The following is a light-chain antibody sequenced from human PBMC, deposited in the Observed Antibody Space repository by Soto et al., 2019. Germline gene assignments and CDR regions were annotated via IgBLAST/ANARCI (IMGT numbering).Light chain of an antibody. Sequence: QSALTQPASVSGSPGQSITISCTGTSSDVADYNYVSWYQQYPGKAPKLMIYDVSNRPSGVSNRFSGSKSGNTASLTISGLQAEDEADYYCSSYTSSSTLYVFGTGTKVTVL. CDR2: DVS. V-gene: IGLV2-14*01. CDR3: SSYTSSSTLYV. CDR1: SSDVADYNY. J-gene: IGLJ1*01.